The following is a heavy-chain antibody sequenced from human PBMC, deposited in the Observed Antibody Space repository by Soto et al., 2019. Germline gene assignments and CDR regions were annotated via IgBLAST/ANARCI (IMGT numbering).Heavy chain of an antibody. J-gene: IGHJ4*02. D-gene: IGHD5-12*01. CDR3: ARDQGGYNSY. V-gene: IGHV4-61*01. CDR2: IYYSGST. CDR1: GGSVSSGSYY. Sequence: SETLSLTCTVSGGSVSSGSYYWSWIRQPPGKGLEWIGYIYYSGSTNYNPSLKSRVTISVDTSKNQFSLKLSSVTAADTAVYYCARDQGGYNSYWGQGTLVTVSS.